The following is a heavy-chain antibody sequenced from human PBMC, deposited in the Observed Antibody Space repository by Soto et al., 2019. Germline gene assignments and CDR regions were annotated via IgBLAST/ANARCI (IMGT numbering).Heavy chain of an antibody. CDR3: ARDFSGPNNWFDP. D-gene: IGHD6-19*01. CDR2: IIPILGIA. J-gene: IGHJ5*02. CDR1: GGTFSSYT. Sequence: SVKVSCKASGGTFSSYTISWVRQAPGQGLEWMGRIIPILGIANYAQKFQGRVTITADKSTSTAYMELSSLRSEDTAVYYCARDFSGPNNWFDPWGQGTLVTVSS. V-gene: IGHV1-69*04.